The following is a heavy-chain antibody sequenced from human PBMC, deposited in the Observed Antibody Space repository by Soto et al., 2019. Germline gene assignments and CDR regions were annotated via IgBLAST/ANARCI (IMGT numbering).Heavy chain of an antibody. CDR1: GFTFSSSE. Sequence: GGSLRLSCAASGFTFSSSEMNWGRQAPGKGLEWLSYISSSGTIIYYADSVKGRFTISRDNAKNSLYLQMNSLRGEDTAVYYCVRTPQPLIVVSIPSRYGMDVWGQGTPVTVSS. V-gene: IGHV3-48*03. J-gene: IGHJ6*02. D-gene: IGHD2-15*01. CDR2: ISSSGTII. CDR3: VRTPQPLIVVSIPSRYGMDV.